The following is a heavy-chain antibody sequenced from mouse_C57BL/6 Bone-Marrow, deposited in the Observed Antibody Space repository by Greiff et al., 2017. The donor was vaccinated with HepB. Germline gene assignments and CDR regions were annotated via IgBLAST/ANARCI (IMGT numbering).Heavy chain of an antibody. V-gene: IGHV14-2*01. CDR3: ARETYYSNYSWYFDV. Sequence: VHVKQSGAELVKPGASVKLSCTASGFNIKDYYMHWVKQRTEQGLEWIGRIDPEDGETKYAPKFQGKATITADTSSNTAYLQLSSLTSEDTAVYYCARETYYSNYSWYFDVWGTGTTVTVSS. J-gene: IGHJ1*03. CDR1: GFNIKDYY. D-gene: IGHD2-5*01. CDR2: IDPEDGET.